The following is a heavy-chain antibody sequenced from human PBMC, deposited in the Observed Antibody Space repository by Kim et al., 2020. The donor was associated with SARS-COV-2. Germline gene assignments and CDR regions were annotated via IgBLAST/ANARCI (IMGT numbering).Heavy chain of an antibody. D-gene: IGHD3-10*01. CDR3: ASIPAFGKSPGANTFDH. V-gene: IGHV3-21*04. Sequence: GGSLRLFCAASGFTFSSYSMNWVRQAPGKGLEWVSSISSSSSYIYYADSVKGRFTISRDNAKNSLYLQMNSLRAEDTAVYYCASIPAFGKSPGANTFDHWGQGTLVTVSS. J-gene: IGHJ5*02. CDR2: ISSSSSYI. CDR1: GFTFSSYS.